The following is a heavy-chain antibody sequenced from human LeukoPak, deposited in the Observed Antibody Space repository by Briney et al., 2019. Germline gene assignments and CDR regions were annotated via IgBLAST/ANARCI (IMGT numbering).Heavy chain of an antibody. J-gene: IGHJ5*02. CDR2: IKQDGSGK. D-gene: IGHD5-24*01. V-gene: IGHV3-7*01. CDR1: GFTFSSYW. Sequence: GGSLRLSCAASGFTFSSYWMSWVRQAPGKGLEWVASIKQDGSGKYYVDSVKGRFTISRDNAKNSLYLQMNSLRAEDTAVYYCARDVATISNWFDPWGQGTLVTVSS. CDR3: ARDVATISNWFDP.